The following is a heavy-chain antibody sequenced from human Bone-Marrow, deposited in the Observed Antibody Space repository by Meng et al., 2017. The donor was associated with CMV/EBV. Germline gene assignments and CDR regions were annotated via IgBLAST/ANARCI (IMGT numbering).Heavy chain of an antibody. CDR3: AREAVGEHAAFDI. D-gene: IGHD4-17*01. CDR2: ISRSSSHI. V-gene: IGHV3-21*01. Sequence: AYGFTFSGNSMNWVRQAPGKGLEWVSSISRSSSHIYYLESVKGRFTISRDNAKNSLYLQMNSLRAEDTALYYCAREAVGEHAAFDIWGQGTMVTVSS. J-gene: IGHJ3*02. CDR1: GFTFSGNS.